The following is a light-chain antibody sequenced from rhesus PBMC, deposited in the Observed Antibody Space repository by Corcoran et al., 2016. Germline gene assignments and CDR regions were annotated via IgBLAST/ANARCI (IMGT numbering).Light chain of an antibody. CDR2: YAS. CDR3: THYNDSPPT. J-gene: IGKJ4*01. V-gene: IGKV1-66*01. Sequence: DIQMTQSPSSLSASVGDRVTITCRASQGINHYLSWYQQKLGKAPKPLISYASTLEAGVPSRFSGNGSGTDYILTISSLQPEDLATYYCTHYNDSPPTFGGGTKVEIK. CDR1: QGINHY.